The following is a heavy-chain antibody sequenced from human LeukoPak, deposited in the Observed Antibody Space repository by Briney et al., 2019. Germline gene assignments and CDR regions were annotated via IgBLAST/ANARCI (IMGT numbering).Heavy chain of an antibody. D-gene: IGHD3-22*01. CDR3: ARGIGYYYDSSGCHIDY. V-gene: IGHV4-34*01. CDR1: GGSFSGYY. CDR2: INHSGST. J-gene: IGHJ4*02. Sequence: SETLSLTCAVYGGSFSGYYWSWIRQPPGMGLEWIGEINHSGSTNYNPSLKSRVTISVDTSKNQFSLKLSSVTAADTAVYYCARGIGYYYDSSGCHIDYWGQGTLVTVSS.